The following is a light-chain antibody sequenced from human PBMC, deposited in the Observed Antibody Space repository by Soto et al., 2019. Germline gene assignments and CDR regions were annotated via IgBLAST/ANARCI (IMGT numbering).Light chain of an antibody. J-gene: IGKJ1*01. CDR2: GAS. V-gene: IGKV3-15*01. CDR1: QSLVTN. Sequence: IVMTQSPATLSVSPGDRATLSCRASQSLVTNMAWYQQKPGQAPRLLIYGASIRATGVPARFTGSGSGTEFTLTINSLQSEDFAVYYCNQYNSGLRTFRRGIRVEV. CDR3: NQYNSGLRT.